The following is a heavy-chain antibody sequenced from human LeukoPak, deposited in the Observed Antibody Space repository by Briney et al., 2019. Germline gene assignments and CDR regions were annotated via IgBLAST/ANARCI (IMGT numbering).Heavy chain of an antibody. CDR3: ARAPRTGDYAFDI. CDR1: GYTFTSYY. V-gene: IGHV1-46*01. CDR2: INPSGCST. Sequence: ASVKVSCKASGYTFTSYYMHWVRQAPGQGLGWTGIINPSGCSTTCAQKFQGRVTVTRDTSTSTVYMELSSLRSEDTAVYYCARAPRTGDYAFDIWGQGTMVTVSS. D-gene: IGHD7-27*01. J-gene: IGHJ3*02.